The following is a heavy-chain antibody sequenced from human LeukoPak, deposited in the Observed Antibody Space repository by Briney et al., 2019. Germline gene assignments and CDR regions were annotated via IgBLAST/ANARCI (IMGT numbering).Heavy chain of an antibody. J-gene: IGHJ4*02. CDR1: GFTFDDYA. D-gene: IGHD5-12*01. V-gene: IGHV3-9*01. CDR2: ISWNSGSI. Sequence: GGSLRLSCAASGFTFDDYAMHWVRQAPGKGLEWVSGISWNSGSIGYADSVKGRFTISRDNAKNYLYLQMNSLRAEDTALYYCAKDAGWLRFVYFDYWGQGTLVTVSS. CDR3: AKDAGWLRFVYFDY.